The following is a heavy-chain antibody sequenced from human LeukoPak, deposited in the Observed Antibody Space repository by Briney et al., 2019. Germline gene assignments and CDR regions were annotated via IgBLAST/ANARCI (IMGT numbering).Heavy chain of an antibody. CDR3: ARGEVWVYSGDMDV. J-gene: IGHJ6*02. CDR1: GGSFSGYY. V-gene: IGHV4-34*01. Sequence: SETLSLTCAAYGGSFSGYYWSWIRQPPGKGLEWIGEINHSGSTNYNPSLKSRVTISVDTSKNQFSLKLSSVTAADTAVYYCARGEVWVYSGDMDVWGQGTTVTVSS. D-gene: IGHD2-8*01. CDR2: INHSGST.